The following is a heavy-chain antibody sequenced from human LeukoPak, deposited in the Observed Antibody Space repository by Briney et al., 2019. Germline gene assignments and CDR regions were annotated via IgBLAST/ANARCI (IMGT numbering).Heavy chain of an antibody. CDR3: ARAMLIRRSVFDY. J-gene: IGHJ4*02. Sequence: ASVKVSCKASGGTFSSYAISWVRQAPGQGLEWMGGIIPIFGTANYAQKFQGRVTITTDESTSTAYMELSTLRSEGTAVYYCARAMLIRRSVFDYWGQGTLVTVSS. D-gene: IGHD2-21*01. CDR2: IIPIFGTA. V-gene: IGHV1-69*05. CDR1: GGTFSSYA.